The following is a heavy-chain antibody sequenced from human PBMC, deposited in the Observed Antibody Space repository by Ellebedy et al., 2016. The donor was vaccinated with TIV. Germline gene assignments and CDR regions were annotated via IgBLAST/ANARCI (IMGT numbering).Heavy chain of an antibody. CDR2: IYYSGST. D-gene: IGHD6-19*01. CDR3: ARRRYSSGWYNWFDP. CDR1: GGSISSSSYY. J-gene: IGHJ5*02. V-gene: IGHV4-39*01. Sequence: MPSETLSLTCIVSGGSISSSSYYWGWIRQPPGKGLEWIGSIYYSGSTYYNPSLKSRVTISVDTSKNQFSLKLSSVTAADTAVYYCARRRYSSGWYNWFDPWGQGTLVTVSS.